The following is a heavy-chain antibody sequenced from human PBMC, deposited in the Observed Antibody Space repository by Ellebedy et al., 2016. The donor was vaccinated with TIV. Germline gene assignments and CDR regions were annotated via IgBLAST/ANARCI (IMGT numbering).Heavy chain of an antibody. D-gene: IGHD3-10*01. CDR2: IRFDGNNR. CDR3: AKELFPYGSGTYYDL. CDR1: GFTFSTFG. V-gene: IGHV3-30*02. J-gene: IGHJ5*02. Sequence: GESLKISCAASGFTFSTFGIHWVRQAPGKGLEWVASIRFDGNNRYYADSVKGRFTISRDNSMNTLHLELNSLRAEDPALYYCAKELFPYGSGTYYDLWGQGTLVTVSS.